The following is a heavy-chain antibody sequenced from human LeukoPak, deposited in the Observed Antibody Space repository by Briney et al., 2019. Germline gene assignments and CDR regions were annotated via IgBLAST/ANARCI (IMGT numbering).Heavy chain of an antibody. CDR2: MWYDGSNK. CDR1: GFTFSRYG. J-gene: IGHJ4*02. CDR3: ARDASYGDRPFDY. V-gene: IGHV3-33*01. Sequence: QPGRSLRLSCAASGFTFSRYGMHWVRQAPGKGLEWVAVMWYDGSNKYYADSVKGRFTISRDNSKNTLYLQMNSLRAEDTALYYCARDASYGDRPFDYWGQGTLVTVSS. D-gene: IGHD4-17*01.